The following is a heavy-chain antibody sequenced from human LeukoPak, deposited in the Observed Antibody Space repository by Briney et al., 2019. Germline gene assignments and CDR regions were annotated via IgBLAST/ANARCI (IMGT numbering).Heavy chain of an antibody. CDR1: GYTFTGYY. CDR3: ASNTDYYDSSGCFDY. CDR2: INPNSGGT. D-gene: IGHD3-22*01. V-gene: IGHV1-2*02. Sequence: GASVTVSCKASGYTFTGYYMHWVRQAPGQGLEWMGWINPNSGGTNYAQKFQGRVTMTRDTSISTAYMELSRLRSDDTAVYYCASNTDYYDSSGCFDYWGQGPLVTVSS. J-gene: IGHJ4*02.